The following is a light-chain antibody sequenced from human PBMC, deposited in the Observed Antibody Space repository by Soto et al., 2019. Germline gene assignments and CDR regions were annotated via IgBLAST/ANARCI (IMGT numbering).Light chain of an antibody. J-gene: IGKJ5*01. CDR2: GAA. CDR1: QSVSSSY. Sequence: EIVLTQSPGTLSLSPGERATLSCRASQSVSSSYLAWYQQKPGKAPRLLIYGAASRATGIPDRFSGSGSGTDVTLTISRLEPEDFAVYYCQQYGSSPPRITFGQGTRLEIK. V-gene: IGKV3-20*01. CDR3: QQYGSSPPRIT.